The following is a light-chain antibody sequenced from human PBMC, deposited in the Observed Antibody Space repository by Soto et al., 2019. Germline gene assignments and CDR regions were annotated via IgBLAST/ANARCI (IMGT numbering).Light chain of an antibody. CDR3: GTWDNSLSVVV. J-gene: IGLJ2*01. CDR1: RSKIGTNH. Sequence: QSVLTQPPSVSAAPGQKVTISCSGSRSKIGTNHVFWYQHLPGTTPKLLIYDNTNRPSGIPDRFSGSKSGTSATLGITGLHSGDQADYYCGTWDNSLSVVVFGGGTKLTVL. V-gene: IGLV1-51*01. CDR2: DNT.